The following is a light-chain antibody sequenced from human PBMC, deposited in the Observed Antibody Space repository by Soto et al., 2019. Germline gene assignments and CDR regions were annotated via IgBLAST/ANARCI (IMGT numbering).Light chain of an antibody. J-gene: IGLJ2*01. Sequence: SYELTQPPSVSVSPGQTASITCSGDKLGNKYACWYQQKPGQSPLLVIYQDNKRPSGIPERFSGSNSGNTATLTISGTQAMDEADYYCQAWDSSAAVFGGGTKLTVL. V-gene: IGLV3-1*01. CDR3: QAWDSSAAV. CDR1: KLGNKY. CDR2: QDN.